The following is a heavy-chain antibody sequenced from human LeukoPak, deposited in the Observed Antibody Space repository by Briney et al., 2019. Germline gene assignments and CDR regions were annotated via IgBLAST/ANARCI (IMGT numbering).Heavy chain of an antibody. CDR2: ISYDGSNK. CDR1: GFTFDDYG. CDR3: ARDNSSVMWLLSLFAY. J-gene: IGHJ4*02. V-gene: IGHV3-30*05. Sequence: PGGSLRLSCEGSGFTFDDYGMSWVRQAPGKGLEWVAVISYDGSNKYYADSVKGRFTIFRDNSKNTLYLQMNSLRAEDTAVYYCARDNSSVMWLLSLFAYWGQGTLVTVSS. D-gene: IGHD3-3*01.